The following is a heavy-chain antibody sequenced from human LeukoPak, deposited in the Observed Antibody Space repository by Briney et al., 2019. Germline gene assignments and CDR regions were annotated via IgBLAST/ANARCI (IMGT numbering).Heavy chain of an antibody. J-gene: IGHJ4*02. Sequence: SETLSLTCTVSGGSISSYYWSWIRQPPGKGLEWIGYIYYSGSTNYNPSLKSRVTISVDTSKNQFSLKLSSVTAADTAVYYCAKALLLRSPYDYWGQGTLVTVSS. V-gene: IGHV4-59*08. CDR1: GGSISSYY. CDR2: IYYSGST. D-gene: IGHD4-17*01. CDR3: AKALLLRSPYDY.